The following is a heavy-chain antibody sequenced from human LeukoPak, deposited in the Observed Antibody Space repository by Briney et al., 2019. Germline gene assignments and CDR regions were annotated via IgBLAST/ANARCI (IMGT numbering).Heavy chain of an antibody. J-gene: IGHJ5*02. Sequence: SETLSLTCAVYGGSFSGYYWSWIRQPPGKGLEWMGEINHSGSTNYNPSLKSRVTISVDTSKNQFSLKLSSVTAADTAVYYCARLMGYGRKGYDPWGQGTLVTVSS. CDR2: INHSGST. V-gene: IGHV4-34*01. D-gene: IGHD5-18*01. CDR3: ARLMGYGRKGYDP. CDR1: GGSFSGYY.